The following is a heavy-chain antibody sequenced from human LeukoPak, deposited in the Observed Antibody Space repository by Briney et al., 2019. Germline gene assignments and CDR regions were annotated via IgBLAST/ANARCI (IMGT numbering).Heavy chain of an antibody. CDR3: ARDNYGMDV. J-gene: IGHJ6*02. CDR2: IWYDGSNK. V-gene: IGHV3-33*08. CDR1: GFTFSDYY. Sequence: PGGSLRLSCTASGFTFSDYYMDWVRQAPGKGLEWVAVIWYDGSNKYYADSVKGRFAISRDNSKNTLYLQMNSLRAEDTAVYYCARDNYGMDVWGQGTTVTVSS.